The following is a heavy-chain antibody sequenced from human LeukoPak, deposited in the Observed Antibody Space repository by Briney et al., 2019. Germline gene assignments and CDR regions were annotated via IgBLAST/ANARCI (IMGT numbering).Heavy chain of an antibody. D-gene: IGHD3-3*01. V-gene: IGHV1-18*01. CDR3: ARDENWRGLPIDF. J-gene: IGHJ4*02. Sequence: AASVKVSCKASGYTFSSYGISWVRQVPGHGLEWMGWLSVSNDHTVYAQNLQGRVTMTTDTSTSTAYMELRSLRSDDTAVYYCARDENWRGLPIDFWGQGTLVTVSS. CDR1: GYTFSSYG. CDR2: LSVSNDHT.